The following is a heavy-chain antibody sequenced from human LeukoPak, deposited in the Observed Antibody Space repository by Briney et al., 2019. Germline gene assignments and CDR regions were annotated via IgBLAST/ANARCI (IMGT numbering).Heavy chain of an antibody. CDR1: GGSFSGYY. CDR2: INHSGST. D-gene: IGHD1-26*01. CDR3: ARGRGTPTQH. V-gene: IGHV4-34*01. Sequence: SETLSLTCAVYGGSFSGYYWSWIRQPPGKGLEWIGEINHSGSTNYNPSLKSRVTISVDTSKNQFSLKLSSVTAADTAVYYCARGRGTPTQHWGQGTLVTVSS. J-gene: IGHJ1*01.